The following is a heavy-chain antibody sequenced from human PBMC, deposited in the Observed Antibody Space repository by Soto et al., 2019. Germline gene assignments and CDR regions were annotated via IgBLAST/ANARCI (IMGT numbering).Heavy chain of an antibody. CDR2: INSDGSRT. D-gene: IGHD4-17*01. V-gene: IGHV3-74*01. CDR3: ARIRTTVTTDAFDI. CDR1: GFTFSSYW. Sequence: GGSLRLSCAASGFTFSSYWMHWVRQAPGKGLVWVSRINSDGSRTNYAESVKGRFTISRDNAKNTLYLQMNSLRAEDTAVYYCARIRTTVTTDAFDIWGQGTMVTVSS. J-gene: IGHJ3*02.